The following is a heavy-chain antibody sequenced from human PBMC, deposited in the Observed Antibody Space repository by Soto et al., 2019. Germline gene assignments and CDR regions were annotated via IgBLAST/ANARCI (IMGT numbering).Heavy chain of an antibody. CDR2: MNPNSGNT. V-gene: IGHV1-8*01. CDR1: GYTFTSYD. CDR3: ARVGDCSGGSCYPEYYFDY. D-gene: IGHD2-15*01. Sequence: QVPLVQSGAEVKKPGASVKVSCKASGYTFTSYDINWVRQATGQGLEWMGWMNPNSGNTGYAQKFQGRVTMTRNTSISTAYMELSSLRSEDTAVYYCARVGDCSGGSCYPEYYFDYWGQGTLVTVSS. J-gene: IGHJ4*02.